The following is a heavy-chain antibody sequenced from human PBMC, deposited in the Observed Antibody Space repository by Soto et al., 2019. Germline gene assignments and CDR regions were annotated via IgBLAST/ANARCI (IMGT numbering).Heavy chain of an antibody. D-gene: IGHD6-6*01. V-gene: IGHV3-49*03. CDR2: IRSKAYGGIT. CDR1: GFTVGDYA. J-gene: IGHJ4*02. Sequence: GGSLRLSCTASGFTVGDYAMRWFRQAPGEGLEWVGFIRSKAYGGITEYAASVKGRFTISRDDSKSIAYLLINILKTEDTAVYYCANTRSSLTFDYWGQGTLGTVAS. CDR3: ANTRSSLTFDY.